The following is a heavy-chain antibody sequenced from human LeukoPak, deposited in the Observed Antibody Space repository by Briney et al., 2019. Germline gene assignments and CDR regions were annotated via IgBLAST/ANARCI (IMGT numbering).Heavy chain of an antibody. CDR2: IKEDGSEK. Sequence: GGSLRLSCAGSGFTFSTYWMSWVRQAPGKGLEWVANIKEDGSEKYYVDSVKGRFTISRDNARNSLYLQMNSLRGEDTALYYCGREWLAGAVALNYWGQGTLVTVSS. CDR1: GFTFSTYW. CDR3: GREWLAGAVALNY. V-gene: IGHV3-7*01. D-gene: IGHD6-19*01. J-gene: IGHJ4*02.